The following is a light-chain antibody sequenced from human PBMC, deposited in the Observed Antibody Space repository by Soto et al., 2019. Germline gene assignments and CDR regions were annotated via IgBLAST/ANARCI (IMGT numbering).Light chain of an antibody. J-gene: IGLJ1*01. CDR3: GTWDSSLTTGPYF. CDR2: ENN. V-gene: IGLV1-51*02. Sequence: QSALTQPPSVSAAPRQKVTISCSGSSSNIGNNYVAWYQQLPGTAPKLLIYENNKRPSGIPDRFSGSKSGTSATLGITGLQTGDEADYYCGTWDSSLTTGPYFFGTGTKVTVL. CDR1: SSNIGNNY.